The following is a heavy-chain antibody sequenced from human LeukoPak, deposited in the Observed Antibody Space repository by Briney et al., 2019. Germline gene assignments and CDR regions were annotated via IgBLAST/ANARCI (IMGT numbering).Heavy chain of an antibody. D-gene: IGHD6-6*01. Sequence: SLRLSCAASGFTFSDYYMSWIRQAPGKGLEWVSYISSSGSTIYYADSVNGRFTISRDNAKNSLYLQMNSLRAEDTAVYYCARDWRLAAYDAFDIWGQGTMVTVSS. CDR2: ISSSGSTI. V-gene: IGHV3-11*04. CDR1: GFTFSDYY. J-gene: IGHJ3*02. CDR3: ARDWRLAAYDAFDI.